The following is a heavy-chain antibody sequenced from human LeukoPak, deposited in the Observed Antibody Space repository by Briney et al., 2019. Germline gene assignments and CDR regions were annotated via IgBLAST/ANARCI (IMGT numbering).Heavy chain of an antibody. CDR2: ISGSGGST. CDR3: ARLGSSVSWFDP. CDR1: GFTFSSYA. J-gene: IGHJ5*02. V-gene: IGHV3-23*01. Sequence: PGGSLRLSCAASGFTFSSYAMSWVRQAPGKGLEWVSAISGSGGSTYYADSVKGRFTISRDNSKNTLYLQMNSLRAEDTAVYYCARLGSSVSWFDPWGQGTLVTVSS. D-gene: IGHD6-19*01.